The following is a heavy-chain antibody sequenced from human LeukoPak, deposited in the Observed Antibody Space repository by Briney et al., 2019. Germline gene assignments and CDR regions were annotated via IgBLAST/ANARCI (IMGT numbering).Heavy chain of an antibody. CDR1: GDSINNNNYY. J-gene: IGHJ4*02. Sequence: SETLSLTCTVSGDSINNNNYYWGWIRQPPGKGLEWIGNIYYNGRTYYSPSLKSRVSLSVDTSKNQFSLRMSSVTAADTAVYYCARSEYGSGSYFDYWGQGTLATVSS. D-gene: IGHD3-10*01. V-gene: IGHV4-39*07. CDR3: ARSEYGSGSYFDY. CDR2: IYYNGRT.